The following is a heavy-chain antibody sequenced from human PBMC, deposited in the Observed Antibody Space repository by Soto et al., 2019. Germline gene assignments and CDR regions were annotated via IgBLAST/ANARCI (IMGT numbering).Heavy chain of an antibody. J-gene: IGHJ3*02. CDR2: IYYSGST. D-gene: IGHD3-10*01. V-gene: IGHV4-59*01. Sequence: SETLSLTCTVSGGSISSYYWSWIRQPPGKGLEWIGYIYYSGSTNYNPSLKSRVTISVDTSKNQFSLKLSSVTSADTAVYYCARVWGGAFDIWGQGTMVTVSS. CDR1: GGSISSYY. CDR3: ARVWGGAFDI.